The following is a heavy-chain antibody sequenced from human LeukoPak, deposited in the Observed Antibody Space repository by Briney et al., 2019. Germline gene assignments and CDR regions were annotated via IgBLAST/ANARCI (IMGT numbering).Heavy chain of an antibody. D-gene: IGHD6-13*01. CDR1: GFTFGGYA. CDR2: IRRRAFGETA. V-gene: IGHV3-49*04. J-gene: IGHJ6*02. Sequence: PGRSLRLSCTASGFTFGGYAVSWVRRAPGRGLEWVGLIRRRAFGETADYAASVKGRFTISRDDSKSIAYLQMNSLKTEDTAVYYCTREGAAAAYGMDVWGQGTTVTVSS. CDR3: TREGAAAAYGMDV.